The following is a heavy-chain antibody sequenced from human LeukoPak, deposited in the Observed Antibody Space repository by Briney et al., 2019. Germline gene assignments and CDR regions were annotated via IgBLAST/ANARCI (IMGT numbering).Heavy chain of an antibody. J-gene: IGHJ5*02. D-gene: IGHD3-10*01. CDR3: AKDDSRGSGSSGWFDP. CDR1: GFTFSSYA. V-gene: IGHV3-23*01. Sequence: GGSLRLSCAASGFTFSSYAMSWVRQALGKGLEWVSAISGSGGSTYYADSVKGRFTISRDNSKNTLYLQMNNLRAEDTAVYYCAKDDSRGSGSSGWFDPWGQGTLVTVSS. CDR2: ISGSGGST.